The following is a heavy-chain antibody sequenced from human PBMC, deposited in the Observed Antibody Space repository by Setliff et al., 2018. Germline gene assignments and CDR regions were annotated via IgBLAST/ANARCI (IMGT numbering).Heavy chain of an antibody. D-gene: IGHD3-10*01. CDR2: IFHTGST. CDR1: GGSISPHY. Sequence: LSLTCTVSGGSISPHYWIWIRQSPGKGLEWIGYIFHTGSTNYNPSLKSRVTMSVDTSKNQISLKLTSVTAADTAVYYCAKVPITKVYFYMDVWGKGTAVTVSS. V-gene: IGHV4-59*11. CDR3: AKVPITKVYFYMDV. J-gene: IGHJ6*03.